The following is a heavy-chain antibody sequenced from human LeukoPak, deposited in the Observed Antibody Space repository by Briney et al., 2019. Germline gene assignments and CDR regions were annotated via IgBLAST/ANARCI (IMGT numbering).Heavy chain of an antibody. CDR3: ARDTASSSYYYYGMDV. CDR1: GGSISSYY. J-gene: IGHJ6*02. CDR2: IYYSGST. Sequence: PSETLSLTCTVSGGSISSYYWSWIRQPSGKGLEWIGYIYYSGSTDYNPSLKSRVTISVDTSKNQFSLKLSSVTAADTAVYYCARDTASSSYYYYGMDVWGQGTTVTVSS. D-gene: IGHD6-6*01. V-gene: IGHV4-59*01.